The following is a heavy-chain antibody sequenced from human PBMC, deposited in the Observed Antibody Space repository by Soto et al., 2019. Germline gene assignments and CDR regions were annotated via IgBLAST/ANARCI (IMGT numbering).Heavy chain of an antibody. Sequence: ASVKVSCKASGGTFSSYAISWVRQAPGQGLEWMGGIIPIFGTANYAQKFQGRVTITADESTSTAYMELSSLRSEDTAVYYCARDTPTPYDFWSGSPKGDYYGMDVWGQGTTVTVSS. CDR3: ARDTPTPYDFWSGSPKGDYYGMDV. D-gene: IGHD3-3*01. CDR2: IIPIFGTA. J-gene: IGHJ6*02. CDR1: GGTFSSYA. V-gene: IGHV1-69*13.